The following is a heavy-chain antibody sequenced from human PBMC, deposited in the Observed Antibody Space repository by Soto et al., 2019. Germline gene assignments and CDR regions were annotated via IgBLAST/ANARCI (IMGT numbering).Heavy chain of an antibody. J-gene: IGHJ4*02. Sequence: SQTLALLCAISGDSVSSNSAAWKWIRQSPSRGLEWLGRTYYRSKWYNDYAVSAKSRITITPDTSKNQFSLQLNSVTPEDTAVYYCARATFGGVITDYWGQGTLVTVSS. CDR2: TYYRSKWYN. V-gene: IGHV6-1*01. D-gene: IGHD3-16*02. CDR3: ARATFGGVITDY. CDR1: GDSVSSNSAA.